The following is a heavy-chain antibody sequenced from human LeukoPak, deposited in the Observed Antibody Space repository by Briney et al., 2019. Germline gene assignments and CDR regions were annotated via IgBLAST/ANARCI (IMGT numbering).Heavy chain of an antibody. CDR3: ARHVGYSCP. V-gene: IGHV4-59*08. D-gene: IGHD6-13*01. Sequence: SETLSLTCTVSGGSISSYYWSWIRQPPGKGLEWIGYIYYSGSTNYNPSLKSRVTISVDTSKNQLSLKLRSVTAADTAVYYCARHVGYSCPWGQGTLVTVSS. CDR2: IYYSGST. CDR1: GGSISSYY. J-gene: IGHJ5*02.